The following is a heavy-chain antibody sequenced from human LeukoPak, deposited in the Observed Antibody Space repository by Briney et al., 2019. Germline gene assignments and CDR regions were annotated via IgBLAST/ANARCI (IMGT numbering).Heavy chain of an antibody. V-gene: IGHV4-39*01. D-gene: IGHD1-26*01. CDR2: LYYSGTT. Sequence: GSLRLSCAASGFTFSSHWMHWVRQAPGKGLEWIGSLYYSGTTHYNPSLKSRVTISVDTSKNQFSLKLSSVTAADTAVYYCARVEDMGDYRYWYFEVWGRGTLVTVSS. J-gene: IGHJ2*01. CDR1: GFTFSSHW. CDR3: ARVEDMGDYRYWYFEV.